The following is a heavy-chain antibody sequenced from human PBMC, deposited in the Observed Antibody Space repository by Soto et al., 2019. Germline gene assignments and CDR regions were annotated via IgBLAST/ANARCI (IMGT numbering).Heavy chain of an antibody. CDR3: AKACSERCSGPRCYLQSGGWFDP. CDR2: ISGSGGST. J-gene: IGHJ5*02. Sequence: EVQLLESGGGLVQPGGSLRLSCAASGFTFSSYAMSWVRQAPGKGLEWVSAISGSGGSTYYADSVKGRFTISRDNSQNTLYLQMNSLRAEDTAVYYCAKACSERCSGPRCYLQSGGWFDPWGQGTLVTVSS. D-gene: IGHD2-15*01. V-gene: IGHV3-23*01. CDR1: GFTFSSYA.